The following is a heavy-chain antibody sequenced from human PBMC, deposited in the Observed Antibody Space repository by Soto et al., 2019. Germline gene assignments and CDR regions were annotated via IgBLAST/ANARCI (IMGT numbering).Heavy chain of an antibody. D-gene: IGHD6-13*01. J-gene: IGHJ2*01. Sequence: GGSLRLSCAASELTFSSYGMNWVRQAPGKGLEWVSAISSSTSFIHYADSVKGRFTISRDNAKNSLYLQMNSLRAEDTAIYYCARDGANISSWYFDLWGRGTLVTVSS. CDR2: ISSSTSFI. V-gene: IGHV3-21*01. CDR1: ELTFSSYG. CDR3: ARDGANISSWYFDL.